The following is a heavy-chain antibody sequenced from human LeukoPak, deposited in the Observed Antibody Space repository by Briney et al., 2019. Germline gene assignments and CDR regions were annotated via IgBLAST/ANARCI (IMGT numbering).Heavy chain of an antibody. D-gene: IGHD2-15*01. V-gene: IGHV3-21*01. J-gene: IGHJ6*03. CDR1: GFTFSSYS. CDR2: ISSSSSYI. Sequence: GGSLRLSCAASGFTFSSYSMNWVRQAPGKGLEWVSSISSSSSYIYYADSVKGRSTISRDNAKNSLYLKMNSLRAEDTAVYYCASGPLYCSGGSCSPYYCYYMDVWGKGTTVTVSS. CDR3: ASGPLYCSGGSCSPYYCYYMDV.